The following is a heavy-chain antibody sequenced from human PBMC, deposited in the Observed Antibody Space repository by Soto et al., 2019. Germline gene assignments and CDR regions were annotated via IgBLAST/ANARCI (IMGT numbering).Heavy chain of an antibody. CDR3: ARTGTTSYEYYYYYYGMDV. CDR1: GFTLSDYY. D-gene: IGHD4-17*01. Sequence: GGSLRLSCAASGFTLSDYYMTWIRQAPGKGLEWVSYIGSSSSSYTEYSDSVKGRFTISRDNAKNSLYLQMNSLRAEDTAVYYCARTGTTSYEYYYYYYGMDVWGQGTTVTVSS. V-gene: IGHV3-11*06. J-gene: IGHJ6*02. CDR2: IGSSSSSYT.